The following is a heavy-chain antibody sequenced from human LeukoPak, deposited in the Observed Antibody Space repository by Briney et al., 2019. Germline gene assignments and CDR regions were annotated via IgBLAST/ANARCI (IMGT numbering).Heavy chain of an antibody. Sequence: GGSLRLSCAASGFTFSNAWMSWVRQAPGKGLEWVGRIKSKTDGGTTDYAAPVKGRFTISRDNAKNSLYLQMNSLRAEDTAVYYCAREGIVGATMGGFDYWGQGTLVTVSS. J-gene: IGHJ4*02. D-gene: IGHD1-26*01. CDR2: IKSKTDGGTT. CDR1: GFTFSNAW. CDR3: AREGIVGATMGGFDY. V-gene: IGHV3-15*01.